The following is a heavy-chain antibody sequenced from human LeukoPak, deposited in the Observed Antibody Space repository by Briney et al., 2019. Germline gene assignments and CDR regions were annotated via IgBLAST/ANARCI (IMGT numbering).Heavy chain of an antibody. CDR3: ARARGRLLLIDY. Sequence: PSETLSLTCTVSGGSISSHYWSWIRQPPGKGLGWIGYIYYSGSTNYNPSLKSRVTISVDTSKNRFSLKLSSVTAADSDVYYCARARGRLLLIDYWGQGTLVTVSS. D-gene: IGHD2-15*01. CDR1: GGSISSHY. V-gene: IGHV4-59*11. J-gene: IGHJ4*02. CDR2: IYYSGST.